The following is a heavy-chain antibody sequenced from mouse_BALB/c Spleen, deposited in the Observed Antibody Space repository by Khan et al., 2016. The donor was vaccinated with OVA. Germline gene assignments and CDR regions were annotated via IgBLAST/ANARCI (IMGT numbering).Heavy chain of an antibody. CDR1: GYSITSDYA. J-gene: IGHJ4*01. D-gene: IGHD2-3*01. CDR3: ARDGSRYNYAMDY. V-gene: IGHV3-2*02. Sequence: VQLKESGPGLVKPSQSLSLTCTVTGYSITSDYAWNWIRQFPGNKLEWMGYISYSGSTNYNPALKSRISITRDTSKNQFFLQLNSLTSEDTATYYCARDGSRYNYAMDYWGQGTSVTFSS. CDR2: ISYSGST.